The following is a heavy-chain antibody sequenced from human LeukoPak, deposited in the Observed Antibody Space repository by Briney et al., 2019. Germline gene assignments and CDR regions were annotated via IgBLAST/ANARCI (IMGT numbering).Heavy chain of an antibody. D-gene: IGHD1-26*01. CDR1: GYTFTGYY. Sequence: ASVKVSCKASGYTFTGYYMHWVRQAPGQGLEGVGWINPNSGGTNYAQKFQGRVTMTRDTSISTAYMELSRLRSDDTAVYYCARNNKGELGAFDIWGQGTMVTVSS. V-gene: IGHV1-2*02. CDR3: ARNNKGELGAFDI. CDR2: INPNSGGT. J-gene: IGHJ3*02.